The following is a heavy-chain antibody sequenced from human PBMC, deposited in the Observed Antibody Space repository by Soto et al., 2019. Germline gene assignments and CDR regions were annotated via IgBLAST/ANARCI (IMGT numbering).Heavy chain of an antibody. CDR2: IIPIFGTA. J-gene: IGHJ6*02. Sequence: SVKVSCKASGGTFSSYAISWVRQAPGQGLEWMGGIIPIFGTANYAQKFQGRVTITADESTSTAYMELSSLRSEDTAVYYCARDPNLTIFGVVISYYYYGMDVWGQGTTVTVSS. V-gene: IGHV1-69*13. CDR1: GGTFSSYA. D-gene: IGHD3-3*01. CDR3: ARDPNLTIFGVVISYYYYGMDV.